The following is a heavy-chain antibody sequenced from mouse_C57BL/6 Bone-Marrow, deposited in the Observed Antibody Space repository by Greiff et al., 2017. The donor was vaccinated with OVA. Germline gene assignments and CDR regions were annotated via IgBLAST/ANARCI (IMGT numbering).Heavy chain of an antibody. J-gene: IGHJ4*01. D-gene: IGHD1-1*01. Sequence: QVQLQQPGAELVKPGASVKLSCKASGYTFTSYWMHWVKQRPGQGLEWIGMIHPNSGSTNYNEKFKSKATLTVDKSSSTAYMQLSVLTSKGSAVDYCARYGYGSSYDAMDYWGQGTSVTVSS. CDR1: GYTFTSYW. CDR3: ARYGYGSSYDAMDY. CDR2: IHPNSGST. V-gene: IGHV1-64*01.